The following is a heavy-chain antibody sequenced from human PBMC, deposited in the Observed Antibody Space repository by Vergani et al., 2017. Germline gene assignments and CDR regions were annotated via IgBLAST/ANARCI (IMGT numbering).Heavy chain of an antibody. V-gene: IGHV3-48*03. CDR3: ARAPYYYDSSGYYYVLDY. CDR1: GFTFSSYE. D-gene: IGHD3-22*01. J-gene: IGHJ4*02. CDR2: ISSSGSTI. Sequence: EVQLVESGGGLVQPGGSLRLSCAASGFTFSSYEMNWVRQAPGKGLEWVSYISSSGSTIYYADSVKGRFTISRDNSKNTLYLQMNSLRAEDTAVYYCARAPYYYDSSGYYYVLDYWGQGTLVTVSS.